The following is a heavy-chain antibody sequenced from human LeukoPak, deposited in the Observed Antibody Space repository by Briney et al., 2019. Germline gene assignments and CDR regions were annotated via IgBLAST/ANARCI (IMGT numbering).Heavy chain of an antibody. J-gene: IGHJ5*02. Sequence: SGTLSLTCAVSGGSISSSNWWSWVRQSPGKGLEWIGEIYHTGITNYNPSLKSRVTISVDTSKNQFSLSLTSVTAADTAVYYCARDPGENYPYNWFDPWGQGTLVTVSS. D-gene: IGHD5-24*01. V-gene: IGHV4-4*02. CDR3: ARDPGENYPYNWFDP. CDR1: GGSISSSNW. CDR2: IYHTGIT.